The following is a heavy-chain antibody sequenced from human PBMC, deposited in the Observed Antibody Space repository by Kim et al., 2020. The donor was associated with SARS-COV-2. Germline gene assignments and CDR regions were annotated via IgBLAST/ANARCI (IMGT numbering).Heavy chain of an antibody. D-gene: IGHD3-16*01. CDR3: ARDHDSGALN. J-gene: IGHJ4*02. CDR2: ST. Sequence: STTYNPSLKSRVTISVDKSKNQFSLKLSSVTAADTAVYYCARDHDSGALNWGQGTLVTVSS. V-gene: IGHV4-4*02.